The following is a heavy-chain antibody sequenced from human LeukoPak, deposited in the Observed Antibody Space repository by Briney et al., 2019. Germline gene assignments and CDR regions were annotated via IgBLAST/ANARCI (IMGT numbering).Heavy chain of an antibody. CDR3: AKEGNNWFDGGIFDY. V-gene: IGHV3-30*18. J-gene: IGHJ4*02. D-gene: IGHD1-1*01. Sequence: PGGSLRLSCAASGFIFSSYGMHWVRQAPGKGLEWVAVISYDGSNKYYADSVKGRFTISRDNSKNTLYLQMNSLRAEDTAVYYCAKEGNNWFDGGIFDYWGQGTLVTVSS. CDR2: ISYDGSNK. CDR1: GFIFSSYG.